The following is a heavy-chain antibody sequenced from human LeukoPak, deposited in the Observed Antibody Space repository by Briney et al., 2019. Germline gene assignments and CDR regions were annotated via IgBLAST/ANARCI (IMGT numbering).Heavy chain of an antibody. J-gene: IGHJ3*02. V-gene: IGHV3-21*01. D-gene: IGHD1-26*01. Sequence: GGSLRLPCAASGFTFSSYSMNWVRQAPGKGLEWVSSISSSSSYIYYADSVKGRFTISRDNAKNSLYLQMNSLRAEDTAVYYCASKLVGQDAFDIWGQGTMVTVSS. CDR1: GFTFSSYS. CDR3: ASKLVGQDAFDI. CDR2: ISSSSSYI.